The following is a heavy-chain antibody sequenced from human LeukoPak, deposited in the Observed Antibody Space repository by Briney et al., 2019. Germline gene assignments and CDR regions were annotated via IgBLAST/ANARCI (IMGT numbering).Heavy chain of an antibody. J-gene: IGHJ4*02. CDR2: IDESGAGT. Sequence: GGSLRLSCAASGFTFNSFAMSWVRQAPGKGLEWVSGIDESGAGTFYADSVKGRFTISRDNSKNTLFLQMNSLRVEDTAVYYCANTHDYGDHWGQGTLVTVSS. V-gene: IGHV3-23*01. CDR1: GFTFNSFA. CDR3: ANTHDYGDH.